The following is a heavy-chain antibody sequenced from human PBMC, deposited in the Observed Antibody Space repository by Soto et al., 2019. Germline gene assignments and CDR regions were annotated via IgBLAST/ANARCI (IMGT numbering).Heavy chain of an antibody. CDR1: GYTFTSYG. V-gene: IGHV1-18*01. CDR3: ARDRGVAGIDY. Sequence: QVQLVQSGAEVKKPGASVKVSCKASGYTFTSYGISWVRQAPGQGLEWMGWISAYNGNTKYSQKFQGRVTITRDTSASTAYMELSSLRSEDTAVYYCARDRGVAGIDYWGQGTLVTVSS. J-gene: IGHJ4*02. D-gene: IGHD3-10*01. CDR2: ISAYNGNT.